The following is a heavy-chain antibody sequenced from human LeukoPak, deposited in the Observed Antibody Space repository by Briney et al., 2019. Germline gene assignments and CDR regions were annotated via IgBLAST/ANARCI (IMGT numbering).Heavy chain of an antibody. J-gene: IGHJ4*02. D-gene: IGHD3-22*01. V-gene: IGHV4-39*01. Sequence: PSETLSLTCTVSGDAITGSSYYWGWIRQSPGKGLEWIGSMYYSGNTYSNPSLESRVTMSADTSKNQFSLKLNSVSVADMAVYYCARQYFDRTGYYYFDYCGQGTLVIVSS. CDR2: MYYSGNT. CDR3: ARQYFDRTGYYYFDY. CDR1: GDAITGSSYY.